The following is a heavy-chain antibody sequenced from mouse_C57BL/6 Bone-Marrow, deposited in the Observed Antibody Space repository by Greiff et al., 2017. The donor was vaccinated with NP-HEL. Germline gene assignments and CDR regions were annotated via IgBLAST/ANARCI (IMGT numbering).Heavy chain of an antibody. D-gene: IGHD1-1*01. CDR3: ARHEGPYYYGSSYWFAY. CDR2: FYPGSGSI. J-gene: IGHJ3*01. CDR1: GYTFTEYT. V-gene: IGHV1-62-2*01. Sequence: QVQLQQSGAELVKPGASVKLSCKASGYTFTEYTIHWVKQRSGQGLEWIGWFYPGSGSIKYNEKFKDKATSTADKSSSTVSMELSRLTSEDSAVYFCARHEGPYYYGSSYWFAYWGQGTLVTVSA.